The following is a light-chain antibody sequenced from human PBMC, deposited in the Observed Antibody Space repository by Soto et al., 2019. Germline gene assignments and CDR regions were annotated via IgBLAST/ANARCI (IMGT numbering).Light chain of an antibody. CDR3: SSHTSGNTRV. CDR1: SSDVGGYDY. V-gene: IGLV2-14*01. Sequence: QSALTQPASVSGSPGQSIAISCTGTSSDVGGYDYVSWYQQHPDKAPKLMIYEVTKRPSGVSNRFSGSKSGNTASLTNSGRRSYDDGDYYCSSHTSGNTRVFGSGTKLTVL. CDR2: EVT. J-gene: IGLJ1*01.